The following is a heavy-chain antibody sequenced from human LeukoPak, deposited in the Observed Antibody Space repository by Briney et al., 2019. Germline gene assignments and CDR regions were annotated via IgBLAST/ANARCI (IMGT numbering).Heavy chain of an antibody. Sequence: GGSLRLSCAASGFTFSSYAMSWVRQAPGKGLEWVSAISGSGGSTYYADSVKGRFTISRDNSKNTLYLQMNSLRAEDTAVYYCARWGYGSGLQGPDPWGQGTLVTVSS. D-gene: IGHD3-10*01. CDR3: ARWGYGSGLQGPDP. V-gene: IGHV3-23*01. CDR2: ISGSGGST. CDR1: GFTFSSYA. J-gene: IGHJ5*02.